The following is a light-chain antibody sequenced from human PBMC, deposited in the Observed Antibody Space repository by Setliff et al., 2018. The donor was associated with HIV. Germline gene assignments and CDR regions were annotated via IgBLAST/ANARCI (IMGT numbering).Light chain of an antibody. CDR2: RNN. J-gene: IGLJ1*01. CDR3: SSYAITNTLP. Sequence: QSVLTQPPSASGTPGQRVTISCSGSWSNIGSNSVYWYQHLTGTAPKILIYRNNQRPSGVPGRFSGSRSGTSASLAISGLRSEDEAEYYCSSYAITNTLPFGTGTKVTVL. CDR1: WSNIGSNS. V-gene: IGLV1-47*01.